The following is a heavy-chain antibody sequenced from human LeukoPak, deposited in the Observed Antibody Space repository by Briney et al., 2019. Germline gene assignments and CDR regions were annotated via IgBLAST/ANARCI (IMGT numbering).Heavy chain of an antibody. CDR1: GFTFSNYW. V-gene: IGHV3-74*01. D-gene: IGHD3-9*01. CDR3: VRDWDHFDFDS. Sequence: GGSLRLSCAASGFTFSNYWMHWVRQAPGKGLVWVSRIKGDGSHTIHADSVKGRFTISGDNAKNTLYLQMKSLRAEDTAVYYCVRDWDHFDFDSWGLGTLVTVSS. CDR2: IKGDGSHT. J-gene: IGHJ5*01.